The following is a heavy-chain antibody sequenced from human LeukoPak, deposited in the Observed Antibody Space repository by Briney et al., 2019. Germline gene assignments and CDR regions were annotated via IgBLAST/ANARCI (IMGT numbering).Heavy chain of an antibody. J-gene: IGHJ4*02. D-gene: IGHD3-10*01. Sequence: GGSLRLSCAASGFTVSSNYMSWVRLAPGKGLEWVSVIYSGGSTYYADSVKGRFTISRDNSKNTLYLQMNSLRAEDTAVYYCARAKGLLSYYSDYWGQGTLVTVSS. CDR3: ARAKGLLSYYSDY. CDR2: IYSGGST. V-gene: IGHV3-53*01. CDR1: GFTVSSNY.